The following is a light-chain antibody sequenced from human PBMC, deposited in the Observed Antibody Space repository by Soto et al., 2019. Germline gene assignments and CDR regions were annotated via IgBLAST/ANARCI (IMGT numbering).Light chain of an antibody. CDR1: QSVSSN. J-gene: IGKJ2*01. V-gene: IGKV3-15*01. Sequence: EIVMTQSPATLSVSPGEGATLSCRASQSVSSNLAWYQQKPGQAPRLLIYDASTRATGIPARFSGSGSGTEFTLTIGSLQSEDFAVYFCQQYNNWPPYTFGQGTKLEIK. CDR3: QQYNNWPPYT. CDR2: DAS.